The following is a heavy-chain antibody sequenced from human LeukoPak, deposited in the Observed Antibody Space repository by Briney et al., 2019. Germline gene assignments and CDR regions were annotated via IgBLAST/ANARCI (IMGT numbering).Heavy chain of an antibody. J-gene: IGHJ4*02. V-gene: IGHV4-59*01. CDR1: GDSITTSY. D-gene: IGHD5-18*01. CDR2: IFYSGNT. CDR3: ARGLPDSYGNDY. Sequence: SETLSLTCSVSGDSITTSYWNWIRQPPGQGHEWIGSIFYSGNTNYNPSLKSRVTISEDTSKNQFSLKLSSVTAADTAVYYCARGLPDSYGNDYWGQGTLVTVSS.